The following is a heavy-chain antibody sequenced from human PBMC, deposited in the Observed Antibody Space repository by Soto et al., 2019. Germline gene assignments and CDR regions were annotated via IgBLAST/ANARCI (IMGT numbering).Heavy chain of an antibody. CDR1: GFTFSSYG. CDR3: AKEPLGAGIDYFDY. D-gene: IGHD6-13*01. CDR2: ISYDGSNK. V-gene: IGHV3-30*18. Sequence: QVQLVESGGGVVQPGRSLRLSCAASGFTFSSYGMHWVRQAPGKGLEWVAVISYDGSNKYYADSVKGRFTISRDNSKNTLYLQMNSLRAEDTAVYYCAKEPLGAGIDYFDYWGQGTLGTVSS. J-gene: IGHJ4*02.